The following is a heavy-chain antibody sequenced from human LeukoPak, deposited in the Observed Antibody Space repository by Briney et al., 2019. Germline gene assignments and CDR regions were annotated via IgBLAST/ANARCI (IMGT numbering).Heavy chain of an antibody. Sequence: SETLSLTCAVYGGSFSGYYWSWIRQPPGKGLEWIGAINHSGSTNYNPSLKSRVTISVDTSKNQFSLKLSSVIAADTAVYYCARHGHRYCSGGSCFNWFDPWGQGTLVTVSS. CDR2: INHSGST. V-gene: IGHV4-34*01. J-gene: IGHJ5*02. CDR1: GGSFSGYY. D-gene: IGHD2-15*01. CDR3: ARHGHRYCSGGSCFNWFDP.